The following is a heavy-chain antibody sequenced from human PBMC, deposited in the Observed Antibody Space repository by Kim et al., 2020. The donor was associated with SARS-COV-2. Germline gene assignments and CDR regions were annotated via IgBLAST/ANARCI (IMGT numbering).Heavy chain of an antibody. V-gene: IGHV3-30*18. Sequence: GGSLRLSCAASGFTFSSYGMHWVRQAPGKGLEWVAVISYDGSNKYYADSVKGRFTISRDNSKNTLYLQMNSLRAADTAVYYCAKDRGYCSGGSCYGHYY. D-gene: IGHD2-15*01. CDR2: ISYDGSNK. J-gene: IGHJ6*01. CDR3: AKDRGYCSGGSCYGHYY. CDR1: GFTFSSYG.